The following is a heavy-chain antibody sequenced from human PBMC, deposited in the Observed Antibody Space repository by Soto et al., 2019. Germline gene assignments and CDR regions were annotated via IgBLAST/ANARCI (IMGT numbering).Heavy chain of an antibody. CDR3: AKDQKSSHYDFWSGYSY. V-gene: IGHV3-23*01. Sequence: VQLLESGGGLVQPGGSLRLSCAASGFTFSSYAMSWVRQAPGKGLEWVSAISGSGGSTYYADSVKGRFTISRDDSKITLYLPMNSLRAEDTAVYYCAKDQKSSHYDFWSGYSYWGQGTLVTVSS. D-gene: IGHD3-3*01. CDR2: ISGSGGST. CDR1: GFTFSSYA. J-gene: IGHJ4*02.